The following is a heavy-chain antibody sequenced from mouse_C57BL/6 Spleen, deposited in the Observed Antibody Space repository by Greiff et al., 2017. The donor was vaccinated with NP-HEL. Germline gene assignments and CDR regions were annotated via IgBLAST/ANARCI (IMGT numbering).Heavy chain of an antibody. CDR3: ARSSNYYFDY. V-gene: IGHV1-63*01. Sequence: VKLQESGAELVRPGTSVKMSCKASGYTFTNYWIGWAKQRPGHGLEWIGDIYPGGGYTNYNEKFKGKATLTADKSSSTAYMQFSSLTSEDSAIYYCARSSNYYFDYWGQGTTLTVSS. D-gene: IGHD2-5*01. J-gene: IGHJ2*01. CDR2: IYPGGGYT. CDR1: GYTFTNYW.